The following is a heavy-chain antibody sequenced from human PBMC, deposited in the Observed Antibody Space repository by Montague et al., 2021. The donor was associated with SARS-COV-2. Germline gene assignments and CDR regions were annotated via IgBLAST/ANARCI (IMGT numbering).Heavy chain of an antibody. Sequence: SETLSFTCSVSDDSITSYYWSWIRQPPGKGLEWIGYIHYTGSTNYNAPLKSRVTISIDTSKNQFSPRLNSVTAADTAVYYCARGNYLDYWGQGTLVIVSS. V-gene: IGHV4-59*12. CDR2: IHYTGST. CDR3: ARGNYLDY. J-gene: IGHJ4*02. CDR1: DDSITSYY.